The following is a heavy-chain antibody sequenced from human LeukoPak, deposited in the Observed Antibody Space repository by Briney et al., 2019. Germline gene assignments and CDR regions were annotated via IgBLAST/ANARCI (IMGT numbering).Heavy chain of an antibody. CDR3: AREGGPCSGGSCYPGYFQH. D-gene: IGHD2-15*01. Sequence: GSLGLSCAASGFTFSSYAMHWVRQAPGKGLEWVAVISYDGSNKYYADSVKGRFTISRDNSKNTLYLQMNSLRAEDTAVYYCAREGGPCSGGSCYPGYFQHWGQGTLVTVSS. CDR2: ISYDGSNK. J-gene: IGHJ1*01. V-gene: IGHV3-30*04. CDR1: GFTFSSYA.